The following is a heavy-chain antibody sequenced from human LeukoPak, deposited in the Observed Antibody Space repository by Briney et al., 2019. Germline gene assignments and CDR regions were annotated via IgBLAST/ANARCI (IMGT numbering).Heavy chain of an antibody. D-gene: IGHD3-3*01. Sequence: PSETLSLTCTVSGGSINNYYWTWLRQPPGKGLEWVGYIYYRGSTNYNPSLKSRVTISVDTAKNQFSLKLSSVTAADTAVYYCARASHDFWSGYYAYWGQGILVTVSS. CDR1: GGSINNYY. CDR2: IYYRGST. V-gene: IGHV4-59*01. CDR3: ARASHDFWSGYYAY. J-gene: IGHJ4*02.